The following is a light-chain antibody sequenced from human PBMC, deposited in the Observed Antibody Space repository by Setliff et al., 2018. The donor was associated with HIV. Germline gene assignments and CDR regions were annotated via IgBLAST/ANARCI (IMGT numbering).Light chain of an antibody. J-gene: IGLJ1*01. CDR1: SSDVGSYDF. V-gene: IGLV2-14*03. CDR2: DVS. Sequence: QSVLIQPASVSGSPGQSVTVSCTGTSSDVGSYDFVSWYQQLPGKAPKLLIYDVSGRPSGVSHRFSGSKSGNTASLTISGLQSEDEADYYCASYRPNDLGVFGTGTKVTVL. CDR3: ASYRPNDLGV.